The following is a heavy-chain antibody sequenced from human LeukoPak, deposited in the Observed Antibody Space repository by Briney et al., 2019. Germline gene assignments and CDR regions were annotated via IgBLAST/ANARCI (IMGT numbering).Heavy chain of an antibody. D-gene: IGHD4-17*01. V-gene: IGHV1-18*01. CDR3: ARDGEVNDYGDYVY. CDR1: GYTFTSYG. CDR2: ISAYNGNT. Sequence: ASVKVSCKASGYTFTSYGISWVRQAPGQGLEWMEWISAYNGNTNYAQKLQGRVTMTTDTSTSTAYMELRSLRSDDTAVYYCARDGEVNDYGDYVYWGQGTLVTVSS. J-gene: IGHJ4*02.